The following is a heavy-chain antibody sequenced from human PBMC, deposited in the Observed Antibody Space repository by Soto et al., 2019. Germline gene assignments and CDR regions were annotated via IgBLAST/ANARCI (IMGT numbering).Heavy chain of an antibody. J-gene: IGHJ4*02. CDR2: ISACNGDT. V-gene: IGHV1-18*04. D-gene: IGHD1-26*01. CDR3: ARDSGSYLSDY. CDR1: GYTFTSYG. Sequence: GASVKVSCKASGYTFTSYGLSWVRQAPGQGLEWMGWISACNGDTNYAHKLQGRVTMTTDTSTSTAYMELRSLRSDDTAVYYCARDSGSYLSDYWGQGTLVTVSS.